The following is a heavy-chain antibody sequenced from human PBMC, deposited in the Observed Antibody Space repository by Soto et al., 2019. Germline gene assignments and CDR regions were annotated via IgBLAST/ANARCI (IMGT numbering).Heavy chain of an antibody. D-gene: IGHD5-12*01. J-gene: IGHJ4*02. CDR1: GDSVYSNSAA. CDR3: SSGDDYYFDY. Sequence: QVQLQQSGPGLVTPSQTLSLTCAISGDSVYSNSAAWNWIRQSQSRGLEGLGRTYYRSKWYNDYAASVNSRITINPDTSKNQFSLQLNSVTPEDTAVSYCSSGDDYYFDYWCQGAMVTVSS. V-gene: IGHV6-1*01. CDR2: TYYRSKWYN.